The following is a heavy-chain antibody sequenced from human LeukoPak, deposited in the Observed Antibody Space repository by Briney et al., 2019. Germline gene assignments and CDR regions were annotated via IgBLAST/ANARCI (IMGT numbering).Heavy chain of an antibody. CDR3: ARGVRPVAMRNYFDY. Sequence: GGSLRLSCAASGFTFSRYGMHWVRQAPGKGLEWVSYISSSGSPINYADSVKGRFTISRDNAKNSLYLQMNSLRAEDTAVYYCARGVRPVAMRNYFDYWGQGTLVTVSS. D-gene: IGHD2-2*01. J-gene: IGHJ4*02. CDR1: GFTFSRYG. CDR2: ISSSGSPI. V-gene: IGHV3-48*04.